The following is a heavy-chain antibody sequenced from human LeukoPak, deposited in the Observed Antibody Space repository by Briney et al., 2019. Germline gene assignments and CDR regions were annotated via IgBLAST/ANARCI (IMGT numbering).Heavy chain of an antibody. D-gene: IGHD1-26*01. V-gene: IGHV3-23*01. Sequence: PGGSLRLPCAASGFTFSSYAMSWVRQAPGKGLEWVSAISGSGGSTYYADSVKGRFTISRDNAKNSLSLQMNSLRAEDTAVYYCARDPYNGSYGDYYYYYMDVWGKGTTVTISS. CDR1: GFTFSSYA. J-gene: IGHJ6*03. CDR2: ISGSGGST. CDR3: ARDPYNGSYGDYYYYYMDV.